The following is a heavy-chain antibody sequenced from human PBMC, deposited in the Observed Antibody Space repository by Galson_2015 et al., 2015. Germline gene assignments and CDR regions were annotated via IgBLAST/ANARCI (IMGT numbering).Heavy chain of an antibody. Sequence: SLRLSCAASGFTFSSYAMSWVRQAPGKGLEWVSAISGSGGSTYYADSVKGRFTISRDNSKNTLYLQMNSLRAEDTAVYYCAKEQWRLQLLSSYSYGMSVRGQGATVTVSS. CDR3: AKEQWRLQLLSSYSYGMSV. CDR2: ISGSGGST. CDR1: GFTFSSYA. V-gene: IGHV3-23*01. D-gene: IGHD2-2*01. J-gene: IGHJ6*02.